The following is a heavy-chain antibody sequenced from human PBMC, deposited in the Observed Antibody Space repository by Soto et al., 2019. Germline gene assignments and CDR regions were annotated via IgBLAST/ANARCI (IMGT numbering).Heavy chain of an antibody. Sequence: SGGSLRLSCAASGFTVTNFYMSWVRQAPGKGLEWVSVTYSADGAYYSDSVKGRFTISRDRFRNTVSLQMNSLRAEDTAVYYCARETPADSLVDYWGQGTRVTVSS. CDR3: ARETPADSLVDY. CDR1: GFTVTNFY. D-gene: IGHD2-15*01. J-gene: IGHJ4*02. CDR2: TYSADGA. V-gene: IGHV3-53*01.